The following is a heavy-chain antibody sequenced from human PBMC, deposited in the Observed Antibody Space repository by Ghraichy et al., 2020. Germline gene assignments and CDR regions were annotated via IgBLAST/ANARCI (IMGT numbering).Heavy chain of an antibody. CDR2: ISSSSSYI. CDR3: ARDSVNWNYGDYFDY. Sequence: GESLNISCAASGFTFSSYSMNWVRQAPGKGLKWVSSISSSSSYIYYADSVKGRFTISRDNAKNSLYLQMNSLRAEDTAVYYCARDSVNWNYGDYFDYWGQGTLVTVSA. CDR1: GFTFSSYS. J-gene: IGHJ4*02. V-gene: IGHV3-21*01. D-gene: IGHD1-7*01.